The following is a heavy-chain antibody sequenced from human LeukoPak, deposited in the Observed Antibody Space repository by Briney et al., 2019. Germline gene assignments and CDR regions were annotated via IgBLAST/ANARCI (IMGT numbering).Heavy chain of an antibody. J-gene: IGHJ4*02. CDR2: INHSGST. CDR1: GGSFSGYY. Sequence: SETLSLTCAVYGGSFSGYYWSWIRQPPGKGLEWIGEINHSGSTNYNPSLKSRVTISVDTSKNQFSLKLSSVTAAETAVYYFATSYSWYFDYWGQGTLVTVSS. D-gene: IGHD5-18*01. CDR3: ATSYSWYFDY. V-gene: IGHV4-34*01.